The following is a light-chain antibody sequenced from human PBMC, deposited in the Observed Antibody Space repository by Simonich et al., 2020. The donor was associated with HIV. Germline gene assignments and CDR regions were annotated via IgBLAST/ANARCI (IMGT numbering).Light chain of an antibody. J-gene: IGLJ3*02. CDR1: SSNIGSNT. CDR2: SNN. CDR3: QSYDSSLSGSWV. V-gene: IGLV1-44*01. Sequence: QSVLTQPPSASGTPGQRVTISCSGSSSNIGSNTVHWYQQLPGTAPKLLIYSNNQRPSGVHDRLSGSKSVTSASLAISGLQSEDEADYYCQSYDSSLSGSWVFGGGTKLTVL.